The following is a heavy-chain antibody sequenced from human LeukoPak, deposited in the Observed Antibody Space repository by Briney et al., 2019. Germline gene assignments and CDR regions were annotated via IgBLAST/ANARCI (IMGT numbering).Heavy chain of an antibody. J-gene: IGHJ4*02. Sequence: GESLKISCKGSGYSFTSYWIGWVRQMPGEGLEWMGIIYPGDSDTRYSPSFQGQVTISADKSISTAYLQWSSLKASDTAMYYRARHNHYYDSSGYYPGTDFDYWGQGTLVTVSS. CDR3: ARHNHYYDSSGYYPGTDFDY. CDR1: GYSFTSYW. V-gene: IGHV5-51*01. D-gene: IGHD3-22*01. CDR2: IYPGDSDT.